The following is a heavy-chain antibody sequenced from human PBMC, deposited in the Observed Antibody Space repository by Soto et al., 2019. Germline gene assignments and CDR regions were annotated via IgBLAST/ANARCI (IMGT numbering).Heavy chain of an antibody. CDR2: IWYDGSNK. D-gene: IGHD3-10*01. CDR3: ARAPGFGELLSYYYYYYGMDV. V-gene: IGHV3-33*01. Sequence: QVQLVESGGGVVQPGRSLRLSCAASGFTFSSYGMHWVRQAPGKGLEWVAVIWYDGSNKYYADSVKGRFTISRDNSKNTLYLQMNSLRAEDKAVYYCARAPGFGELLSYYYYYYGMDVWGQGTTVTVSS. J-gene: IGHJ6*02. CDR1: GFTFSSYG.